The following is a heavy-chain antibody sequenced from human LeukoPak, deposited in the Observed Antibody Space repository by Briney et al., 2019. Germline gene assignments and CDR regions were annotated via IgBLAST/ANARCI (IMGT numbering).Heavy chain of an antibody. D-gene: IGHD3-3*01. Sequence: GASVKVSCKASGYTFTSYDINWVRQATGQGLEWMGWMNPNSGNTGYAQKFQGRVTITRNTSISTAYMELSSLRSEDTAVYYCARATSTSHPCYDFWSGYSQHDAFDIWGQGTMVTVSS. CDR2: MNPNSGNT. J-gene: IGHJ3*02. CDR3: ARATSTSHPCYDFWSGYSQHDAFDI. V-gene: IGHV1-8*03. CDR1: GYTFTSYD.